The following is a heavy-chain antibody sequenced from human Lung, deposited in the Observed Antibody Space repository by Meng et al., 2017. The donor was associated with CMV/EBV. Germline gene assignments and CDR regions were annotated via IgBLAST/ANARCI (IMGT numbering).Heavy chain of an antibody. J-gene: IGHJ4*02. D-gene: IGHD4/OR15-4a*01. CDR3: ANLGRTIRDY. CDR1: GFTFSSHA. Sequence: GGSXRLSCAASGFTFSSHALSWVRQAPGKGLEWVSSISTSGGDTYHADSVKGRFTISRDNSKKTLYLQMNSLRAEDTAVYYCANLGRTIRDYWGQGTLVTVPS. V-gene: IGHV3-23*01. CDR2: ISTSGGDT.